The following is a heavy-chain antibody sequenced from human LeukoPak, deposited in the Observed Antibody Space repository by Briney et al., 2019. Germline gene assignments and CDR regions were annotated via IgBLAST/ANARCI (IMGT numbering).Heavy chain of an antibody. Sequence: KTSETLSLTCTVSGGSISSGTYYWSWIRQPAGKGLEWIGSIYTSGSTNYNPSLKSRVTISVDTSKNQFSLKLSSVTAADTAVYYCARAPPYSNYRWGIWFDPWGQGTLVTVSS. V-gene: IGHV4-61*02. J-gene: IGHJ5*02. CDR2: IYTSGST. D-gene: IGHD4-11*01. CDR3: ARAPPYSNYRWGIWFDP. CDR1: GGSISSGTYY.